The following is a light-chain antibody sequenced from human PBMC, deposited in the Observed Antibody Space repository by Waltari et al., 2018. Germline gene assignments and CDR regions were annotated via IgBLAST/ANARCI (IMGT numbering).Light chain of an antibody. J-gene: IGLJ3*02. CDR1: SSNIGGNS. V-gene: IGLV1-44*01. Sequence: QSVLTQPPSASGTPGQGVTISCSGSSSNIGGNSVSWYQQLPGSAPKLLIYTNNQRPSGVPDRFAGSQSGTSASLAISGLQSEDEAHYDCAAWDDTLNGRVFGGGTKVTVL. CDR3: AAWDDTLNGRV. CDR2: TNN.